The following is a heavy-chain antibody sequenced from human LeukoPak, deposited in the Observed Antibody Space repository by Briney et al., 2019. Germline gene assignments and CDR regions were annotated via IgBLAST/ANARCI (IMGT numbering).Heavy chain of an antibody. D-gene: IGHD7-27*01. J-gene: IGHJ4*02. CDR3: ASRKLGNDY. V-gene: IGHV4-59*02. Sequence: SETLSLTCTISGGSVSDYYWSWIRQSPGKGLEWIGYIYHTGSTSYSPSLKSRVTILADTSQNQFSLKLSSVTAADTAVYYCASRKLGNDYWGQGTLVTVSS. CDR1: GGSVSDYY. CDR2: IYHTGST.